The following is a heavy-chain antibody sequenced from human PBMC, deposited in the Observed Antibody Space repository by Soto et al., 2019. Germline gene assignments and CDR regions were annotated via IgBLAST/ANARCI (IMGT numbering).Heavy chain of an antibody. Sequence: SETLSLTCTVSGGSISSYYWSWIRQPPGKGLKWIGYIYYSGSTNYNPSLKSRVTISVDTSKNQFSLKLSSVTAADTAVYYCARGAYYYGSGSLYYYYYYYMDVWGKGTTVTVSS. CDR1: GGSISSYY. J-gene: IGHJ6*03. CDR2: IYYSGST. D-gene: IGHD3-10*01. CDR3: ARGAYYYGSGSLYYYYYYYMDV. V-gene: IGHV4-59*01.